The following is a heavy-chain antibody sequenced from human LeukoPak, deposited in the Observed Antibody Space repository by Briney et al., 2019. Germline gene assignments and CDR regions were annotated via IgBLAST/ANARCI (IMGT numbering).Heavy chain of an antibody. CDR2: IKVDGSEK. CDR3: ARAQWTAFDYYYYMDV. V-gene: IGHV3-7*01. J-gene: IGHJ6*03. CDR1: GFTFSRYW. Sequence: GGSLRLSCAVSGFTFSRYWMTWVRQAPGKELEWVANIKVDGSEKYYVDAAKGRFTISRDNAKDSLYLQMNGLRAEGTAIYYCARAQWTAFDYYYYMDVWGKGTTVTVSS. D-gene: IGHD3/OR15-3a*01.